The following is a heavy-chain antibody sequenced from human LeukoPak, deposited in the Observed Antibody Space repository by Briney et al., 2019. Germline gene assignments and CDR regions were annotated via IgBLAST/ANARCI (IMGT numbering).Heavy chain of an antibody. D-gene: IGHD5-12*01. J-gene: IGHJ4*02. V-gene: IGHV3-7*01. Sequence: GGSLRLSCTASAITFSRYWMSWVRQAPGKGLEWVANIDQDGSRRDYVDSVRGRFTISKDNARNSLYLQMNSLRVEDTAVYYCATVSRGYSGYPWDYCGQGTLVTISS. CDR3: ATVSRGYSGYPWDY. CDR1: AITFSRYW. CDR2: IDQDGSRR.